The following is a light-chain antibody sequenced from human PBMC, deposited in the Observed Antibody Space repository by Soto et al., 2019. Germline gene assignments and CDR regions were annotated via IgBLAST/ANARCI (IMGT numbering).Light chain of an antibody. V-gene: IGKV3-20*01. CDR3: QHPGGLPMD. CDR1: QNINNN. CDR2: GAS. J-gene: IGKJ5*01. Sequence: CRMASQNINNNVAWYQLKDGQVPRLVIYGASTRATDIPDRFSGSGSGTDFTLTISRPEPEDFAAYSCQHPGGLPMDFGQGTRLEIK.